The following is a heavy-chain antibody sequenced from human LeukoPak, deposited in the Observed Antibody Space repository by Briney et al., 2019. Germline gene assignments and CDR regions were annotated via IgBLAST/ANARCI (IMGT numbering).Heavy chain of an antibody. CDR3: ARDRRAMIGVVPFDY. J-gene: IGHJ4*02. D-gene: IGHD3-22*01. Sequence: GGSLGPSCAASGFTFSSYEMNWVRQAPGKGLEWVSYISSSGSTIYYADSVKGRFTISRDNAKNSLYLQMNSLRAEATAVYYCARDRRAMIGVVPFDYWGQGTLVTVSS. CDR2: ISSSGSTI. V-gene: IGHV3-48*03. CDR1: GFTFSSYE.